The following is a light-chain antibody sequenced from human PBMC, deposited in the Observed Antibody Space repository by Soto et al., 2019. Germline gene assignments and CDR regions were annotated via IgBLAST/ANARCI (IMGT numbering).Light chain of an antibody. CDR1: SSNVGGYNY. CDR2: DVS. Sequence: QSALTQPRSVSGSPGQSVALSCTGTSSNVGGYNYVSWYQQHPGKAPKLMIYDVSKRPSGVPDRFSGSKSGNTASLSISGLQAEEEADYYFCSFAGGYTTHVFGTGTKLTV. CDR3: CSFAGGYTTHV. V-gene: IGLV2-11*01. J-gene: IGLJ1*01.